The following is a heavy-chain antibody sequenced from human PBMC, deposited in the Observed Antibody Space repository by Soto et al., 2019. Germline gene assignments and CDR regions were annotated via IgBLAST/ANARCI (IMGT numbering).Heavy chain of an antibody. CDR3: ARGDPLLCFGEKVYYGMDV. Sequence: SETLSLTCNVSGDTISTGGYTWAWIRQPPGKALEWIGHTYHSGNPYYNPSLKSRVIISVDRSKNQFSLKVRSVTAADTAVYYCARGDPLLCFGEKVYYGMDVWGQGTTVTVSS. V-gene: IGHV4-30-2*01. CDR1: GDTISTGGYT. D-gene: IGHD3-10*01. J-gene: IGHJ6*02. CDR2: TYHSGNP.